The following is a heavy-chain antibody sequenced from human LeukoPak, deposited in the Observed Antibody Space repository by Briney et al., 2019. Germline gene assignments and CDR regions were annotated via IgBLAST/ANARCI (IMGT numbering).Heavy chain of an antibody. CDR3: ARDHPLIAAAGTDHDAFDI. Sequence: GGSLRLSCAASGFTVSSNYMSWVRQAPGKGLEWVSVIYSGGSTYYADSVKGRFTISRDNSKNTLCLQMNSLRAEDTAVYYCARDHPLIAAAGTDHDAFDIWGQGTMVTVSS. J-gene: IGHJ3*02. CDR1: GFTVSSNY. V-gene: IGHV3-66*01. CDR2: IYSGGST. D-gene: IGHD6-13*01.